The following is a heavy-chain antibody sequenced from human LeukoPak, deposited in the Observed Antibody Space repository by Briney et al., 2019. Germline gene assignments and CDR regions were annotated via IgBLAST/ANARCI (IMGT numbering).Heavy chain of an antibody. CDR1: GFTFSSYW. V-gene: IGHV3-15*01. CDR3: TTEPPYYYDSSGYV. CDR2: IKSKTDGGTT. Sequence: GGSLRLSCAASGFTFSSYWMSWVRQAPGKGLEWVGRIKSKTDGGTTDYAAPVKGRFTISRDDSKNTLYLQMNSLKTEDTAVYYCTTEPPYYYDSSGYVWGQGTLVTVSS. J-gene: IGHJ4*02. D-gene: IGHD3-22*01.